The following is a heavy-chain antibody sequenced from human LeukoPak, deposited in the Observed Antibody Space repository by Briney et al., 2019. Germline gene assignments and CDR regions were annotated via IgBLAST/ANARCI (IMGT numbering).Heavy chain of an antibody. CDR3: ARARIVGAPQDFQH. Sequence: GESLKISCKASGYSFTNYWIGWVRQMPGKGLEWMGIIYPGDSDTRYSPSFQGQVTISADKSISTAYLQWSSLEASDTAMYYCARARIVGAPQDFQHWGQGTLVTVSS. CDR2: IYPGDSDT. V-gene: IGHV5-51*01. J-gene: IGHJ1*01. D-gene: IGHD1-26*01. CDR1: GYSFTNYW.